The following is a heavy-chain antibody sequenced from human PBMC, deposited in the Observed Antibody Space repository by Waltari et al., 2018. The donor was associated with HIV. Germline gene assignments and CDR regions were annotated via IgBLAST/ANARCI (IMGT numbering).Heavy chain of an antibody. Sequence: QVQLVQSGAEVKKPGASVKVSCKASGNTFTRYGISWVRQAPGQGREWRGWVSAYNGNTNYAQKLQGRVSMTTETSTSTAYMELRSLRSDDTAVYYCARLTHYYDTSGPDYYYYGMDVWGQGTTVTVSS. CDR3: ARLTHYYDTSGPDYYYYGMDV. CDR1: GNTFTRYG. V-gene: IGHV1-18*01. CDR2: VSAYNGNT. D-gene: IGHD3-22*01. J-gene: IGHJ6*02.